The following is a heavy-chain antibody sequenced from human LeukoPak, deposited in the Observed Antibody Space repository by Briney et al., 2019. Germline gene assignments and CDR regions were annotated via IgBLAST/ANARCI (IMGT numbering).Heavy chain of an antibody. D-gene: IGHD4-17*01. CDR2: INPNSGGT. Sequence: ASVKVSCKASGYTFTSYYMHWVRQAPGQGLEWMGWINPNSGGTNYAQKFQGRVTMTRDTSISTAYMELSRLRSDDTAVYYCARDCSTVTTPYFDYWGQGTLVTVSS. V-gene: IGHV1-2*02. CDR1: GYTFTSYY. CDR3: ARDCSTVTTPYFDY. J-gene: IGHJ4*02.